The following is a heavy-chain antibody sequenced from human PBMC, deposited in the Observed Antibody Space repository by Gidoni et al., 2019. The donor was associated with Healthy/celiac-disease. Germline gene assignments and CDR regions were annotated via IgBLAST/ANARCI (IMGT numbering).Heavy chain of an antibody. J-gene: IGHJ3*02. CDR1: GGSISSGSDY. CDR2: IYTSGST. CDR3: ARASFYYDSSGYLWDI. Sequence: QVQLQESGPGLVKPSQTLSLTCTVSGGSISSGSDYWSWIRQPAGKGLEWIGRIYTSGSTNYNPSLKSRVTISVDTSKNQFSLKLSSVTAADTAVYYCARASFYYDSSGYLWDIWGQGTMVTVSS. D-gene: IGHD3-22*01. V-gene: IGHV4-61*02.